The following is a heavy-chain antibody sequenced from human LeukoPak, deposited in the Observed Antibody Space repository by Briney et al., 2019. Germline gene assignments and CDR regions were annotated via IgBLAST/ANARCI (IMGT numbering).Heavy chain of an antibody. D-gene: IGHD3/OR15-3a*01. CDR1: GGSISTYY. V-gene: IGHV4-59*01. Sequence: SETLSLTCTVSGGSISTYYWSWIRQPPGEGLEWIGFIYYSGSTNYNPSLKSRVTISVDTSKNQFSLNLTSVTAADTAVYYCARTPRSGVWTGYYVWFDPWGQGTLVSVSS. J-gene: IGHJ5*02. CDR2: IYYSGST. CDR3: ARTPRSGVWTGYYVWFDP.